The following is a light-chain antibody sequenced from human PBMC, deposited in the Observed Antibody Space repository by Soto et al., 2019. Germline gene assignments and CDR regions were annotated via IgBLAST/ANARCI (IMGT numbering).Light chain of an antibody. CDR2: DAS. CDR1: QSINNW. V-gene: IGKV1-5*01. Sequence: DIQMTQSPSTLSASVGDRVTITCRASQSINNWLAWYQQKPGKAPNLLIYDASSLESGVPSRFSGSGSGTEFTLTISSLQPDDFATYYCQQYNSYSGTFGQGTKVDI. J-gene: IGKJ1*01. CDR3: QQYNSYSGT.